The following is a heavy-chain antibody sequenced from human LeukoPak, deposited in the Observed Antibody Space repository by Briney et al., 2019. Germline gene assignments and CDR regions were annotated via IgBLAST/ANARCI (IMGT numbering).Heavy chain of an antibody. CDR3: VKGTYTAAH. CDR2: ISRSGDSI. Sequence: PGGSLRLSCSASGFTFSSYAMHWVRQAPGKGLEYVSAISRSGDSIYYAGSVKGRISISRDNSKNTLYLQMSSLGAEDTAVYYCVKGTYTAAHWGQGTLVTVSS. CDR1: GFTFSSYA. J-gene: IGHJ4*02. D-gene: IGHD1-14*01. V-gene: IGHV3-64D*06.